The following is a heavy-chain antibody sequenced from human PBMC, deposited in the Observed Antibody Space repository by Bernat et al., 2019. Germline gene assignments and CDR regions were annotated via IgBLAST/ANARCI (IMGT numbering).Heavy chain of an antibody. CDR3: ATWPQVAHTRGDY. CDR1: GYTFTSYG. J-gene: IGHJ4*01. D-gene: IGHD2-15*01. V-gene: IGHV1-18*01. CDR2: ISGDNGKT. Sequence: QVQLVQSGAEVKKPGASVKVSCKASGYTFTSYGISWVRQAPGQGLEWMGWISGDNGKTNYPQRLQGRVTMRTDTSTSTAYMELRSLRSDDTAAYYCATWPQVAHTRGDYWGQGTLVTVSS.